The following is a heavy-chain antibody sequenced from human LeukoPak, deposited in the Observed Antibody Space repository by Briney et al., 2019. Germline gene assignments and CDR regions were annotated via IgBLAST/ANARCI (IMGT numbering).Heavy chain of an antibody. J-gene: IGHJ4*02. CDR1: GGTFSSYA. D-gene: IGHD3-22*01. V-gene: IGHV1-69*04. CDR2: IIPIFGIA. Sequence: ASVKVSCKASGGTFSSYAISWVRQAPGQGLEWMGRIIPIFGIANYAQKFQGGVTITANKSTSTAYMELSSLRSEDTAVYYCARVAEYDSSGYRFDYWGQGTLVTVSS. CDR3: ARVAEYDSSGYRFDY.